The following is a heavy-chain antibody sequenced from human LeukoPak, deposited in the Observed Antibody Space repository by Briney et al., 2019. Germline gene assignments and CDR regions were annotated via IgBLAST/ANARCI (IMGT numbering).Heavy chain of an antibody. V-gene: IGHV4-39*07. D-gene: IGHD6-13*01. J-gene: IGHJ6*03. CDR1: GGSISSSSYY. CDR3: ATRGEYSSSWYYYYYYMDV. CDR2: IYYSGST. Sequence: PSETLSLTCTVSGGSISSSSYYWGWIRQPPGKGLEWIGSIYYSGSTYYNPSLKSRVTVSVDTSKNQFSLKLSSVTAADTAVYYCATRGEYSSSWYYYYYYMDVWGKGTTVTVSS.